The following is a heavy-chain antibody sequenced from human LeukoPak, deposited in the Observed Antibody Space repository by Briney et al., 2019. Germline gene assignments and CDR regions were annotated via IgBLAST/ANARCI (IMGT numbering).Heavy chain of an antibody. CDR1: GFTFSSYS. CDR2: ISSSSSYI. D-gene: IGHD3-10*01. Sequence: GGSLRLSCAASGFTFSSYSMNWVRQAPGKGLEWVSSISSSSSYIYYADSVKGRFTISRDNAKNTLYLQMNSLRAEDTAVYYCARDFPLLWFGELRGRGAFDIWGQGTMVTVSS. V-gene: IGHV3-21*01. CDR3: ARDFPLLWFGELRGRGAFDI. J-gene: IGHJ3*02.